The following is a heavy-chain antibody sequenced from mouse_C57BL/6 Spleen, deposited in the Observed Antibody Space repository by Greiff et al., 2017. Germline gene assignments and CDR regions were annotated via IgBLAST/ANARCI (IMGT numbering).Heavy chain of an antibody. J-gene: IGHJ2*01. CDR3: TTDYDGGDDY. V-gene: IGHV14-4*01. D-gene: IGHD2-4*01. CDR1: GFNIKDDY. CDR2: IDPENGDT. Sequence: EVHLVESGAELVRPGASVKLSCTASGFNIKDDYMHWVKQRPEQGLEWIGWIDPENGDTEYASKFQGKATITADTSSNTAYLQLSSLTSEDTAVYYCTTDYDGGDDYWGQGTTLTVSS.